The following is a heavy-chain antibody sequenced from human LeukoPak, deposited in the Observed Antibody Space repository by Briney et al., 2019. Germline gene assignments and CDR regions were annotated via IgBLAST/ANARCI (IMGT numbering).Heavy chain of an antibody. CDR2: TTSS. Sequence: GRSLRLSCAASGFSFSDYYMSWIRQAPGKGLECIAHTTSSNYADSVQGRFTISRDNAKNSLYLQMNSLRAEDTAVYYCARGWLDSWGQGTLVTVSS. CDR3: ARGWLDS. J-gene: IGHJ4*02. V-gene: IGHV3-11*05. D-gene: IGHD2-15*01. CDR1: GFSFSDYY.